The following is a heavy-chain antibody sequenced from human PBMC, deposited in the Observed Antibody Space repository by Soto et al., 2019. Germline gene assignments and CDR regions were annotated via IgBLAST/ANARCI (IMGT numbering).Heavy chain of an antibody. CDR3: ARESYYYDSSGYLFDY. J-gene: IGHJ4*02. CDR2: ISAYNGNT. V-gene: IGHV1-18*01. CDR1: GYTFTSYG. Sequence: QVQLVQSGAEVKKPGASVKVSCKASGYTFTSYGISWVRQAPGQGLEWMGRISAYNGNTNYAQKLQGRVTMTTDTSTSTAYMELRSLRSDDTAVYYCARESYYYDSSGYLFDYWGQGTLVTVSS. D-gene: IGHD3-22*01.